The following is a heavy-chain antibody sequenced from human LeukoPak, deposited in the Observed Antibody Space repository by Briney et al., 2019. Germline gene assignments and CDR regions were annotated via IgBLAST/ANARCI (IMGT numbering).Heavy chain of an antibody. D-gene: IGHD2-15*01. Sequence: GESLQISCKGSGYRFTTYWIGWVRQMHGNGLEWMGIIYPGDSDTRYSPSFQGQVTISADKSTSTAYMQWSSLKASDTAMYYCARQAASNAFDIWGQGTMVTVSS. V-gene: IGHV5-51*01. J-gene: IGHJ3*02. CDR1: GYRFTTYW. CDR3: ARQAASNAFDI. CDR2: IYPGDSDT.